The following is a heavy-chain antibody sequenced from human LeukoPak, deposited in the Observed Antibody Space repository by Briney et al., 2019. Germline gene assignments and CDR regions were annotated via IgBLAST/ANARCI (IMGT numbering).Heavy chain of an antibody. J-gene: IGHJ3*02. CDR2: INHSGST. V-gene: IGHV4-34*01. CDR1: GGSFSGYY. CDR3: ARGRVDTAMVTEAFDI. Sequence: SETLSLTWAVYGGSFSGYYWSWIRQPPGKGLEWIGEINHSGSTNYNPSLKSRVTISVDTSKNQFSLKLSSVTAADTAVYYCARGRVDTAMVTEAFDIWGQGTMVTVSS. D-gene: IGHD5-18*01.